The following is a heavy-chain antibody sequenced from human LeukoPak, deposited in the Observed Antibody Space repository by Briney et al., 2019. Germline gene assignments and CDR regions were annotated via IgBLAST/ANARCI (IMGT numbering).Heavy chain of an antibody. CDR2: IYTSGST. V-gene: IGHV4-39*07. CDR3: ARDWAREVVTPNRDYGMDV. J-gene: IGHJ6*02. D-gene: IGHD2-21*02. Sequence: SETLSLTCTVSGGSISSSSYYWGWIRQPPGKGLEWIGRIYTSGSTNYNPSLKSRVTISVDTSKNQFSLKLSSVTAADTAVYYCARDWAREVVTPNRDYGMDVWGQGTTVTVSS. CDR1: GGSISSSSYY.